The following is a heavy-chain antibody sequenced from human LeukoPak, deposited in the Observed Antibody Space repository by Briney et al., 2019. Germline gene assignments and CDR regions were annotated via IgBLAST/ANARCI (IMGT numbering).Heavy chain of an antibody. D-gene: IGHD3-3*01. CDR1: GYTFTSYG. V-gene: IGHV1-18*01. J-gene: IGHJ4*02. Sequence: SVKVSCKASGYTFTSYGISWVRQAPGQGLEWMEWISAYNGNTNYAQKLQGRVTMTTDTSTSTAYMELRSLRSDDTAVYYCAREYYDFWSAYYFDYWGQGTLVTVSS. CDR3: AREYYDFWSAYYFDY. CDR2: ISAYNGNT.